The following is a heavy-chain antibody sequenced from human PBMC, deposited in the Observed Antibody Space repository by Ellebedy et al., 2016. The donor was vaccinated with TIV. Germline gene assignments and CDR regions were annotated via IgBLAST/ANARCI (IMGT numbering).Heavy chain of an antibody. CDR3: ARGNAGPYPLNY. J-gene: IGHJ4*02. CDR1: GFSFTNYD. Sequence: GESLKISCAASGFSFTNYDMHWVRQGTGKGLEWVSEIATTGDTYYSDSVKGRFTVSRDHGKNSLFLQMNSLRAGDTAVYYCARGNAGPYPLNYWGQGTRVTVSS. V-gene: IGHV3-13*01. D-gene: IGHD6-13*01. CDR2: IATTGDT.